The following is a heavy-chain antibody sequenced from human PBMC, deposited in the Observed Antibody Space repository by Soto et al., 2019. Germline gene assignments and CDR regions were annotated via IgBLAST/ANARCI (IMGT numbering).Heavy chain of an antibody. J-gene: IGHJ4*02. CDR1: ALTFSHHY. V-gene: IGHV3-72*01. CDR2: ARNKAHSYTT. CDR3: SRLRGTSCDL. Sequence: PRESLRLACTGSALTFSHHYMVWVRHAPGKRLDWVGRARNKAHSYTTAYAASVKDRFTISRDDAKNLLSLRTISLKTEDTAVYFCSRLRGTSCDLWDQGP. D-gene: IGHD1-26*01.